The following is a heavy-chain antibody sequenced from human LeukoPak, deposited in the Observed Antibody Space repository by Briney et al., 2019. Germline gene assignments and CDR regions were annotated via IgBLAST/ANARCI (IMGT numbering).Heavy chain of an antibody. CDR2: IYYSGST. Sequence: PSETLSLTCTVSGGSISSYYWSWIRQPPGKGMEWIGYIYYSGSTNYNHSLKSRVTISVETSKNQFSLKLSYRAAEGTAVYYGAREIVVVPAAHATYYYYYMDVWGKGTTVTVSS. V-gene: IGHV4-59*01. CDR3: AREIVVVPAAHATYYYYYMDV. J-gene: IGHJ6*03. D-gene: IGHD2-2*01. CDR1: GGSISSYY.